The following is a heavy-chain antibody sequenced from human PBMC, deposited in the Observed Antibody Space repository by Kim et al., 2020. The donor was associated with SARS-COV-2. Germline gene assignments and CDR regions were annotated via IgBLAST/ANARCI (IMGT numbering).Heavy chain of an antibody. D-gene: IGHD2-2*01. J-gene: IGHJ4*02. CDR2: TYFRSKWYN. CDR1: GDSVYSNSAA. CDR3: ARGVGTGSCGSTICHDGFDF. Sequence: SQTLSLTCAISGDSVYSNSAAWNWIRRSPSRGLEWLGRTYFRSKWYNDYSLSVQSRITINPDTSRNQFSLQLNSVTPEDTAVYYCARGVGTGSCGSTICHDGFDFWGQGTLVTVSS. V-gene: IGHV6-1*01.